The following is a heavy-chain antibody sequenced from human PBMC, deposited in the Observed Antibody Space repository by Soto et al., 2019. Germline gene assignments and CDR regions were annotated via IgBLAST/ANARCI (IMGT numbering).Heavy chain of an antibody. J-gene: IGHJ4*02. CDR2: IFNSGTT. CDR3: ALALGPTAGLDY. V-gene: IGHV4-31*02. D-gene: IGHD1-26*01. CDR1: GASTVSHYH. Sequence: SETLSLTCSVSGASTVSHYHWTWIRQPPGKGLEWMGYIFNSGTTFYNPSLTSRLSISMDTSGNHFSLELRSVTAADTAVYYCALALGPTAGLDYWGQGTLVTVSS.